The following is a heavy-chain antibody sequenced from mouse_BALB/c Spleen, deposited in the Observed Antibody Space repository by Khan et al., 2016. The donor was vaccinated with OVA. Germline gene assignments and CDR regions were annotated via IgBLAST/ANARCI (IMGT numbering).Heavy chain of an antibody. D-gene: IGHD3-1*01. V-gene: IGHV3-6*02. J-gene: IGHJ3*01. CDR2: IRYDGNS. CDR1: GYSITSGYF. CDR3: ARGGSSGPAWFAY. Sequence: EVQLQESGPGLVKPSQSLSLTCSVTGYSITSGYFWNWIRQFPGNKLEWMGYIRYDGNSNYNPSLKNRISITRDTSKNQFFLKLNSVTPEDTATXYWARGGSSGPAWFAYGGQGTLVTVSA.